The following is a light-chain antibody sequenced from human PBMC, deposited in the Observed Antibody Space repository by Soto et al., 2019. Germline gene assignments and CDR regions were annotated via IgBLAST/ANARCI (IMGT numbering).Light chain of an antibody. Sequence: DIQLTQSPSTLSASVGDRVTIACRASQNIDSWLAWYQQKPGKAPNLLIYKASTLETGVPSRFSGSGSGTDFTLTISRLQPDDFASYYCQQYNSSFLSFGGGTKVDI. CDR2: KAS. CDR3: QQYNSSFLS. V-gene: IGKV1-5*03. J-gene: IGKJ4*01. CDR1: QNIDSW.